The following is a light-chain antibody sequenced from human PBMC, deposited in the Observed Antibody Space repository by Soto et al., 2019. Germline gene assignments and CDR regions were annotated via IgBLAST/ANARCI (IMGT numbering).Light chain of an antibody. V-gene: IGKV3-20*01. CDR1: QSVSSSY. CDR3: QQYGGSPRT. CDR2: GVS. J-gene: IGKJ1*01. Sequence: DIVLTQSPGTLSLSPGERATLSCRASQSVSSSYLVWYQQKPGQAPRLLIYGVSNRATGIPDGFSGSGSGTDFTLTISRLEPEDFAVYYCQQYGGSPRTFGQGTKVDIK.